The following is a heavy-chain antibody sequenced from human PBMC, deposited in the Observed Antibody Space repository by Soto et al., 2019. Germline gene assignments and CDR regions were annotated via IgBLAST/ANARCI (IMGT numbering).Heavy chain of an antibody. CDR2: ISYDGSNK. D-gene: IGHD6-19*01. V-gene: IGHV3-30-3*01. J-gene: IGHJ6*02. CDR1: GFTFSSYA. Sequence: GGSLRLSCAASGFTFSSYAMHWVRQAPGKGLEWVAVISYDGSNKYYADSVKGRFTISRDNSKNTLYLQMNSLRAEDTAVYYCARIPEQWLVTFTGRHGMDVWGQGTTVTVSS. CDR3: ARIPEQWLVTFTGRHGMDV.